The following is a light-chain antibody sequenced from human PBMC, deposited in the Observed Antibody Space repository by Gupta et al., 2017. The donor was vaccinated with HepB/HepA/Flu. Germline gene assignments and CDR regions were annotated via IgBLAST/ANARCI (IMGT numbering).Light chain of an antibody. CDR3: QQRSKWPLP. Sequence: EIVLTQSPPTLSLSPGERATLSCRASQSVDNYLAWYQQKPGQAPRLLIYDASNRATGIPARFSGSGSGTDFTLSISSLEPEDFAVYYCQQRSKWPLPFGGGTKVEIK. CDR1: QSVDNY. V-gene: IGKV3-11*01. CDR2: DAS. J-gene: IGKJ4*01.